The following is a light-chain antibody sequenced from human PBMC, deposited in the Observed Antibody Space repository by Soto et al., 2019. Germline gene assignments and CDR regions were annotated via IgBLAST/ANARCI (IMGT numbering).Light chain of an antibody. CDR2: DAS. J-gene: IGKJ3*01. CDR3: QQFNSYPRT. Sequence: AIQLTQSPSSLSASVGDRVTITCRASQGISSALAWYQQKPGKAPKLLIYDASSLESGVPSRFSGSGSGTDSTLTISSLKPEDFATYYCQQFNSYPRTFGPGTKVDIK. CDR1: QGISSA. V-gene: IGKV1-13*02.